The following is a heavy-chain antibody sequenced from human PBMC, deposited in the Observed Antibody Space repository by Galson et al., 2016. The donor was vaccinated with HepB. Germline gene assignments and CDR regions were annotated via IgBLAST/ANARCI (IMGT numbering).Heavy chain of an antibody. Sequence: SVKVSCKASGYTFTSHGINWVRQAPGQGLEWMGGIIPIFGTTDYAQKFQGRITIIADKSTTTAYMDLGSLGFDDTAIYYCARDRGGFGGYFDSWGQGTLVTVSS. CDR2: IIPIFGTT. J-gene: IGHJ4*02. D-gene: IGHD5-24*01. V-gene: IGHV1-69*06. CDR1: GYTFTSHG. CDR3: ARDRGGFGGYFDS.